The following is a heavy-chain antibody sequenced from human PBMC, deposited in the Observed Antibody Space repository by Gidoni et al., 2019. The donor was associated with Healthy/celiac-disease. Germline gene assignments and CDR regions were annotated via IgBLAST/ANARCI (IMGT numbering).Heavy chain of an antibody. CDR1: GFTFSSYW. CDR2: INSDGSST. D-gene: IGHD6-19*01. V-gene: IGHV3-74*01. Sequence: EVQLVESGGGLVQPGGSLRLSCAASGFTFSSYWMHWVRQAPGKGLVWVSRINSDGSSTSYADSVKGRFTISRDNAKNTLYLQMNSLRAEDTAVYYCARRGQWLAYDAFDIWGQGTMVTVSS. J-gene: IGHJ3*02. CDR3: ARRGQWLAYDAFDI.